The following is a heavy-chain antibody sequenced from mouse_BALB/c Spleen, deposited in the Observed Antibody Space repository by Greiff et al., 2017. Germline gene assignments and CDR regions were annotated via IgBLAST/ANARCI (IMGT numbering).Heavy chain of an antibody. CDR2: ISNGGGST. Sequence: EVKLMESGGGLVQPGGSLKLSCAASGFTFSSYTMSWVRQTPEKRLEWVAYISNGGGSTYYPDTVKGRFTISRDNAKNTLYLQMSSLKSEDTAMYYCARQGLRLPSFFAYWGQGTLVTVSA. D-gene: IGHD1-2*01. CDR3: ARQGLRLPSFFAY. CDR1: GFTFSSYT. V-gene: IGHV5-12-2*01. J-gene: IGHJ3*01.